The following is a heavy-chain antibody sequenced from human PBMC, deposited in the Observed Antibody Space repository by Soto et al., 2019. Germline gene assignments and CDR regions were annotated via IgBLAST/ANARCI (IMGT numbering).Heavy chain of an antibody. V-gene: IGHV3-21*01. Sequence: EVQLVESGGGLVKPGGSLRLSCAASGFTFSSYSMNWVRQAPGKGLEWVSSISSSSSYIYYADSVKGRFTISRDNAKNSLYLQMNSLRAEDTAVYYCARAPYYYDSRGYWAYCGQGTLVTVSS. CDR3: ARAPYYYDSRGYWAY. D-gene: IGHD3-22*01. J-gene: IGHJ4*02. CDR2: ISSSSSYI. CDR1: GFTFSSYS.